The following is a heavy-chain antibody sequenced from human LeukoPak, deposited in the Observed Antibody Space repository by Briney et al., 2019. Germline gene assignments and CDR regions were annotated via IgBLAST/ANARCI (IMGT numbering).Heavy chain of an antibody. J-gene: IGHJ4*02. V-gene: IGHV3-30*18. CDR2: ISYDGSNK. CDR3: AKAHIAVAAFY. CDR1: GFTFSSYG. Sequence: GGSLRLSCAASGFTFSSYGMHWVRQAPGKGLEWVAVISYDGSNKYYADSVKGRFTISRDNSKNTLYLQMNSLRAEDTAVYYCAKAHIAVAAFYWGQGTLVTVSS. D-gene: IGHD6-13*01.